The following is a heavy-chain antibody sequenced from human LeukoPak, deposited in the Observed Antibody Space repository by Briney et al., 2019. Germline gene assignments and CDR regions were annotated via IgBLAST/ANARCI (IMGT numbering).Heavy chain of an antibody. CDR1: GGTFSSYA. CDR2: IIPIFGTA. D-gene: IGHD6-19*01. Sequence: ASVKVSCKASGGTFSSYAISWVRQASGQGLEWMGGIIPIFGTANYAQKFQGRVTITADESTSTAYMELSSLRSEDTAVYYCARSYSSGWQHYWYFDLWGRGTLVTVSS. J-gene: IGHJ2*01. CDR3: ARSYSSGWQHYWYFDL. V-gene: IGHV1-69*13.